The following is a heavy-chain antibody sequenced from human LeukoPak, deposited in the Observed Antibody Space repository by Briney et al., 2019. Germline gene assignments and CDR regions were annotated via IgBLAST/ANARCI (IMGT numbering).Heavy chain of an antibody. CDR1: GFTFGEYA. D-gene: IGHD6-19*01. CDR3: TKGWGDY. J-gene: IGHJ4*02. CDR2: IRSEAYGGTT. Sequence: PGASLRLSCTASGFTFGEYAMSWFRQAPGKGLDLVGFIRSEAYGGTTEYAAPGKGRFTISRADSETLAYLQMPSLKIEDTAVYYCTKGWGDYWGGGTLVTVSS. V-gene: IGHV3-49*03.